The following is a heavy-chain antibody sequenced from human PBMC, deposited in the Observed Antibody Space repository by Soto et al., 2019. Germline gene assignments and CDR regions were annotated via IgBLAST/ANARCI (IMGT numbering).Heavy chain of an antibody. CDR2: ISSSSSYI. D-gene: IGHD2-2*01. CDR1: GFTFSSYS. CDR3: ARRALGYCSSTSCPFYNWFDP. V-gene: IGHV3-21*01. J-gene: IGHJ5*02. Sequence: PGGSLRLSCAASGFTFSSYSMNWVRQAPGKGLEWVSSISSSSSYIYHADSVKGRFTISRDNAKNSLYLQMNSLRAEDTVVYYCARRALGYCSSTSCPFYNWFDPWGQGTLVTVSS.